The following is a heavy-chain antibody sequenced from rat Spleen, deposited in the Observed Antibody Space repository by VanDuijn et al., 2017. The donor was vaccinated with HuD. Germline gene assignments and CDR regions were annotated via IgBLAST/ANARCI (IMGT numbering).Heavy chain of an antibody. V-gene: IGHV5S13*01. CDR2: ISTGGGNT. CDR3: TRGDYYSADWYFDF. Sequence: EVQLVESDGGLVQPGRSLKLSCAASGFTYSNYVMAWVRQAPTKGLEWVASISTGGGNTYYRDSVKGRFTISRDNAKNTLYLQMDSLRSEDTATYYCTRGDYYSADWYFDFWGPGTMVTVSS. D-gene: IGHD1-1*01. J-gene: IGHJ1*01. CDR1: GFTYSNYV.